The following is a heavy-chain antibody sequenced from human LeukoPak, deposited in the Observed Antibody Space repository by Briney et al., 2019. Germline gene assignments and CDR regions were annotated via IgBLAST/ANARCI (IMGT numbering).Heavy chain of an antibody. J-gene: IGHJ4*02. CDR1: GFTFSDHY. CDR3: ARVGYYASGPFSYFDY. CDR2: ISYDGSNE. Sequence: TGGSLRLSCVVSGFTFSDHYMDWVRQAPGKGLEWVAVISYDGSNEYYADSVKGRFTISRDNSKNTLYLQMNSLSVEDTAVYYCARVGYYASGPFSYFDYWGQGTLVTVSS. D-gene: IGHD3-10*01. V-gene: IGHV3-30-3*01.